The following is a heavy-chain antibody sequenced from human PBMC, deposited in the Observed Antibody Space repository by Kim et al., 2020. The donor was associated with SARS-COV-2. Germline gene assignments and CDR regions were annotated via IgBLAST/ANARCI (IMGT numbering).Heavy chain of an antibody. D-gene: IGHD2-15*01. CDR3: TRYCSRLWCSPYFDY. V-gene: IGHV1-2*02. Sequence: ASVKVSCTAFGYTFTGYYIHWVRQAPGQGLEWMGWINPNGGGSNYAQKFQGRVTMTRDTSTNTAHMELTSLRTDDTAVYYCTRYCSRLWCSPYFDYCGPG. CDR2: INPNGGGS. J-gene: IGHJ4*02. CDR1: GYTFTGYY.